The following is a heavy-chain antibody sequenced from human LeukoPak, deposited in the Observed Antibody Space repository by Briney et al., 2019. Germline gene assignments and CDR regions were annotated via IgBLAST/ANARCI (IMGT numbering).Heavy chain of an antibody. CDR2: IYSGGYT. CDR1: GFSFSDYA. D-gene: IGHD1-1*01. V-gene: IGHV3-53*01. CDR3: AKTGNPATGDY. J-gene: IGHJ4*02. Sequence: GGSLRLSCAASGFSFSDYAIYWVRQAPGKGLEWVSVIYSGGYTYYADSVKGRFTISRDSSKNTLYLQMNSLRAEDTAVYYCAKTGNPATGDYWGQGTLVTVSS.